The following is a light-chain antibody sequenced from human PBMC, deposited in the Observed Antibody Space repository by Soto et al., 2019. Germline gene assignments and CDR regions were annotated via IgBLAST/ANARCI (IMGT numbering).Light chain of an antibody. J-gene: IGKJ4*01. CDR3: QQYNNCHPVT. CDR2: GAS. V-gene: IGKV3-15*01. Sequence: IVMTQSPATLSVSPGERATLSCRASQGVSSNLAWYQQKHGQAPRLLIYGASTRATGIPARFSGSGSVTEVTLTISSLQSEDFAVYYCQQYNNCHPVTFGGGTKVEIK. CDR1: QGVSSN.